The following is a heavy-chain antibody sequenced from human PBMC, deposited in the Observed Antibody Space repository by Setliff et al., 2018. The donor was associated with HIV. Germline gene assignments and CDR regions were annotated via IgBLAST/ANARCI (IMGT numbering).Heavy chain of an antibody. Sequence: KPSETLSLTCAVSGYSISSGYYWGWIRQPPGRGLEWIGNIYHSGGTHYNPSLKTRATISRDTSKNQFSLRLSSVTATDTAMYYCARHPREETQRNYKFDSWGQGMLVTVSS. D-gene: IGHD1-7*01. CDR1: GYSISSGYY. CDR3: ARHPREETQRNYKFDS. V-gene: IGHV4-38-2*01. J-gene: IGHJ4*02. CDR2: IYHSGGT.